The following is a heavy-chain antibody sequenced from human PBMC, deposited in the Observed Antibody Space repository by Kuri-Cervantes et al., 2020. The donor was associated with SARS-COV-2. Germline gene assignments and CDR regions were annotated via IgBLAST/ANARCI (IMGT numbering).Heavy chain of an antibody. D-gene: IGHD2-2*01. CDR3: ARAFCGSTSCYYFDY. V-gene: IGHV1-2*02. Sequence: ASVKVSCKASGYTFTGYYMHWVRQAPGQGLEWMGWINPNSGGTNYAQKFQGRVTMTRDTSISTAYMELSRLRSDDTAVYYCARAFCGSTSCYYFDYWGQGTLVTVSS. CDR1: GYTFTGYY. J-gene: IGHJ4*02. CDR2: INPNSGGT.